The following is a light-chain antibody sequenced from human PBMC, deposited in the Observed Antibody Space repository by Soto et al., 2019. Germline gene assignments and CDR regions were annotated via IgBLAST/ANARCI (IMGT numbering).Light chain of an antibody. CDR1: QSVSSSY. V-gene: IGKV3-20*01. Sequence: PGERATLSCRASQSVSSSYLAWYQQKPGQAPRLLIYGASSRATGIPDRFSGSGSGTDFTLTISRLEPEDFAVYYCQQYGSSPKTFGQGTKVDIK. CDR3: QQYGSSPKT. J-gene: IGKJ1*01. CDR2: GAS.